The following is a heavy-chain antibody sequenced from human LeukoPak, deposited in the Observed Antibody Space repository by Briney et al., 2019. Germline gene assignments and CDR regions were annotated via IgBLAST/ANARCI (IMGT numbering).Heavy chain of an antibody. D-gene: IGHD2-21*02. CDR1: GGSISNKY. CDR3: ASHTVVVTATHDAFAF. V-gene: IGHV4-59*01. Sequence: SETLSLTCTVSGGSISNKYWSWIRQPPGKGLEWIGYIYYSGSTNYNPSLKSRVTILVDTSKNQFSLKLSSVTAADTAVYYCASHTVVVTATHDAFAFWGQGTMVTVSS. J-gene: IGHJ3*01. CDR2: IYYSGST.